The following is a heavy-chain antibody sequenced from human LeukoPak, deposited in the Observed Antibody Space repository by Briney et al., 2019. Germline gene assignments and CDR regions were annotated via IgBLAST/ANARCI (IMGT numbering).Heavy chain of an antibody. CDR1: GFIFSTYE. D-gene: IGHD2-21*02. CDR3: ARETANCGGDCIDY. CDR2: INGDGNSI. V-gene: IGHV3-48*03. J-gene: IGHJ4*02. Sequence: PGGSLRLSCAVSGFIFSTYEMNWVRQAPGKGLEWISYINGDGNSIYYADSVKGRFITSRDNAKSSLFLQMNSLRVEDTTVYYCARETANCGGDCIDYWGQGTLVTVSS.